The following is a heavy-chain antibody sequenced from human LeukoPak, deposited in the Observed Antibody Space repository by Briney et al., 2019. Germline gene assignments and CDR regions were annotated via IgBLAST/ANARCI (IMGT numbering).Heavy chain of an antibody. J-gene: IGHJ4*02. V-gene: IGHV1-2*06. Sequence: ASVKVSCKASGYTFTGYYMHWVRQATGQGLEWMGRINPNSGGTNYAQKFQGRVTMTRDTSISTAYMELSRLRSDDTAVYYCARTYYDFWSGYYPFDYWGQGTLVTVSS. CDR3: ARTYYDFWSGYYPFDY. CDR2: INPNSGGT. D-gene: IGHD3-3*01. CDR1: GYTFTGYY.